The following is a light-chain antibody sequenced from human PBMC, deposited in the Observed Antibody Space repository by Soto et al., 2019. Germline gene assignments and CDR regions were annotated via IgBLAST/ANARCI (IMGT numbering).Light chain of an antibody. V-gene: IGLV2-14*01. CDR1: NSDIGFYNY. CDR2: EVA. CDR3: SSYTSSSPLYV. Sequence: QPVLTQPASVSGSPGQSITISCTGTNSDIGFYNYVSWYQQHPGEAPKLIIYEVAKRPSGVSSRFSGSKSGNTASLTISGLQAEDEADYHCSSYTSSSPLYVFGTGTKLTVL. J-gene: IGLJ1*01.